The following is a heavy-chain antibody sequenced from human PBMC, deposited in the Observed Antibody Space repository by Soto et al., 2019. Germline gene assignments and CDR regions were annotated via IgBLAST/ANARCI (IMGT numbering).Heavy chain of an antibody. J-gene: IGHJ4*02. V-gene: IGHV3-23*01. CDR1: GFTFSSYA. D-gene: IGHD2-21*01. Sequence: EVQLLESGGGLVQPGGSLRLSCAASGFTFSSYAMSWVRQAPGKGLEWVSAISGSGGSTYYADSVKGRFTISRDNTKNTLYLQMNSLRAEDTAVYYCAKDQWRWLYTDYWGQGTLVTVSS. CDR2: ISGSGGST. CDR3: AKDQWRWLYTDY.